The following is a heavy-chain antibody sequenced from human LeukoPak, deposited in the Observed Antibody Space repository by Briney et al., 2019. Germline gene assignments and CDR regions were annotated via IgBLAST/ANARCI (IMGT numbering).Heavy chain of an antibody. J-gene: IGHJ4*02. CDR2: INPNSGGT. CDR3: ARGAVSSSWYFDY. Sequence: ASVKVSCKASGYTFTGYYMHWVRQAPGQGLEWMGWINPNSGGTNYAQKFQGRVTMTRDTSISTAYTELSRLRSDDTAVYYCARGAVSSSWYFDYWGQGTLVTVSS. CDR1: GYTFTGYY. V-gene: IGHV1-2*02. D-gene: IGHD6-13*01.